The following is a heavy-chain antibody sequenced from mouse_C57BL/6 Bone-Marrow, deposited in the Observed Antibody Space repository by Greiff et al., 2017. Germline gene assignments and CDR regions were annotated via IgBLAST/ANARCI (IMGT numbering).Heavy chain of an antibody. CDR1: GYSFTGYF. CDR3: ARNRLGYRGAMDY. Sequence: EVNVVESGPELVKPGDSVKISCKASGYSFTGYFMNWVMQSHGKSLEWIGRINPYNGDTFYNQKFKGKATLTVDKSSSTAHMELRSLTSEDSAVYYCARNRLGYRGAMDYWGQGTSVTVSS. J-gene: IGHJ4*01. CDR2: INPYNGDT. D-gene: IGHD2-14*01. V-gene: IGHV1-20*01.